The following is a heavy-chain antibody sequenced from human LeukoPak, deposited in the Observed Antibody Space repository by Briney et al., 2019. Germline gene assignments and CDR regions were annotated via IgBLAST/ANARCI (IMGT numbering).Heavy chain of an antibody. Sequence: SETLSLTCTVSGGSISSYSWSWIRQPPGKGLEWIGYIYHSGSTYYNPSLKSRVTISVDRSKNQFSLKLSSVTAADTAVYYCARLNSYPYYYDSSGYYFDYWGQGTLVTVSS. D-gene: IGHD3-22*01. CDR2: IYHSGST. V-gene: IGHV4-30-2*01. CDR3: ARLNSYPYYYDSSGYYFDY. CDR1: GGSISSYS. J-gene: IGHJ4*02.